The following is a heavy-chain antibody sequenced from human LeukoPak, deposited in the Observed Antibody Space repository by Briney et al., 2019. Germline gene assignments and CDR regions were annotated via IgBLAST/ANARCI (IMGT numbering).Heavy chain of an antibody. CDR3: AGGPGPYGMDV. CDR1: GSTFSSDW. CDR2: IQEDGSAK. Sequence: PGGSLRLSCADSGSTFSSDWMSWVRQAPGKGLEWVANIQEDGSAKNYVDSVQGQFTISRDKARNSLYLQMHSLRAEDTAVYYCAGGPGPYGMDVWGQGTTVTVSS. J-gene: IGHJ6*02. V-gene: IGHV3-7*02.